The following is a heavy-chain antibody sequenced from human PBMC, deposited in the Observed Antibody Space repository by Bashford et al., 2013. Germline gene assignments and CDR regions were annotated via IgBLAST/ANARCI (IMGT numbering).Heavy chain of an antibody. CDR1: GFSLRTSGVG. Sequence: SGPTLVKPTQTLTLTCTFSGFSLRTSGVGVGWVRQPPGKALEWLALIYWDDSKRYSPSLKSRLTITKDTSKNQVVLTMTNMDPVDTATYYCAHHTQDRYHDFGSGPPTWFDPWGQGTLVTVSS. J-gene: IGHJ5*02. CDR2: IYWDDSK. D-gene: IGHD3-3*01. CDR3: AHHTQDRYHDFGSGPPTWFDP. V-gene: IGHV2-5*02.